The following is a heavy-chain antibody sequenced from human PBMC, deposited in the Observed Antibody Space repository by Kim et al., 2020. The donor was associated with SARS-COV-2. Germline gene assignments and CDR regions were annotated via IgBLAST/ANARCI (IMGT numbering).Heavy chain of an antibody. CDR1: GFTFSSYA. CDR3: AKDHYYDSSGSYYYYGMDV. J-gene: IGHJ6*02. D-gene: IGHD3-22*01. Sequence: GGSLRLSCAASGFTFSSYAMSWVRQAPGKGLEWVSTISDSGGSTYYADSVKGRFTISRDNSKNTLYLQMNSLRAEDTAVYYCAKDHYYDSSGSYYYYGMDVWGQGTTVTVSS. CDR2: ISDSGGST. V-gene: IGHV3-23*01.